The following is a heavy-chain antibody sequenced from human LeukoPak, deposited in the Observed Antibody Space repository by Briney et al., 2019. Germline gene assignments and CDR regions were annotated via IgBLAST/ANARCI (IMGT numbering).Heavy chain of an antibody. CDR2: ISSSSSTI. V-gene: IGHV3-48*01. Sequence: GGSLRLSCAASGFTFSSYSMNWVRQAPGKGLEGVSYISSSSSTIYYADSVKGRFTISRDNAKNSLYRQMNSLRAEDTAVSSCARAEGCSRTSCYKAYFDYWGQGTLVTVSS. J-gene: IGHJ4*02. D-gene: IGHD2-2*02. CDR1: GFTFSSYS. CDR3: ARAEGCSRTSCYKAYFDY.